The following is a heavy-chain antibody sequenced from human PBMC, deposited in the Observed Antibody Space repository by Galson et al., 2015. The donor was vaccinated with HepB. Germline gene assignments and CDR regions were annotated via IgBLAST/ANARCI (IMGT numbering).Heavy chain of an antibody. Sequence: SETLSLTCAVYGGSFSGYYWSWIRQPPGRGLEWLGEINHRGSTNYNPSLKSRVTISVDTSKNQFSLKLNSVTAADTAVYYCSRGLGTETTFYYYYYDMDVWGQGTTVTVSS. CDR3: SRGLGTETTFYYYYYDMDV. CDR1: GGSFSGYY. J-gene: IGHJ6*02. D-gene: IGHD4-17*01. CDR2: INHRGST. V-gene: IGHV4-34*01.